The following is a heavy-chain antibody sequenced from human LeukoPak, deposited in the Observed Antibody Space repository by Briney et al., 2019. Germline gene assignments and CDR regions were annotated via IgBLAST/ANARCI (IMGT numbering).Heavy chain of an antibody. V-gene: IGHV1-18*01. D-gene: IGHD6-25*01. J-gene: IGHJ4*02. CDR3: ARLIRAAALIDY. CDR1: GYSFSNYG. Sequence: ASVKVSCKASGYSFSNYGVTWVRQAPGQGLEWMGWISAADGDTDYVQKFQGRLTLTTDTSTRTAYMDLRSLRSEDTAVYYCARLIRAAALIDYWGQGTLVTVSS. CDR2: ISAADGDT.